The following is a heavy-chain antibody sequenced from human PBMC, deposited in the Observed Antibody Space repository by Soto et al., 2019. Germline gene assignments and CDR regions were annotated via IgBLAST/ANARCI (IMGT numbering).Heavy chain of an antibody. D-gene: IGHD6-13*01. V-gene: IGHV4-4*02. J-gene: IGHJ4*02. CDR1: GASISNTNW. Sequence: PSETLSLTCAVSGASISNTNWWSWVRQPPGKGLEWIGEIYHSGTTTCDPSLKSRVTISVDKSKNQFSLNLSSVTAADTSVYYCAIPGAGDFDYWGQGTLVTVSS. CDR2: IYHSGTT. CDR3: AIPGAGDFDY.